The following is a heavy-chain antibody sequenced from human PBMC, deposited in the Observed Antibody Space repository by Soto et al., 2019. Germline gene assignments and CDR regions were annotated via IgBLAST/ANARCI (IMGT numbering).Heavy chain of an antibody. J-gene: IGHJ5*02. CDR2: ISGSGGST. CDR3: LAVCSSTSCRDWFDP. CDR1: GFTFSSYA. Sequence: GGSLRLSCAASGFTFSSYAMSWVRQAPGKGLEWVSGISGSGGSTYYADSVKGHFTISRDNSKNTLYLQMNSLRAEDTAVYYCLAVCSSTSCRDWFDPWGQGTLVTVSS. V-gene: IGHV3-23*01. D-gene: IGHD2-2*01.